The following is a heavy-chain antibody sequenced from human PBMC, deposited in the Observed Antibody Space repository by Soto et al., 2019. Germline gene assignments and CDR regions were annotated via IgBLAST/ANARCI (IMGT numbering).Heavy chain of an antibody. CDR2: LSGNSGTT. CDR3: AKGSKFTIFSPNDY. D-gene: IGHD3-3*01. V-gene: IGHV3-23*01. Sequence: VQLLESGGGLVQPGGSLRLSCAASGFTFSTYAMAWVRQAPGKGLEWVSALSGNSGTTYSADSVKGRFTISRDNSRNTLYLQMSSLRADATALYSCAKGSKFTIFSPNDYWGQGTLVTVSS. CDR1: GFTFSTYA. J-gene: IGHJ4*02.